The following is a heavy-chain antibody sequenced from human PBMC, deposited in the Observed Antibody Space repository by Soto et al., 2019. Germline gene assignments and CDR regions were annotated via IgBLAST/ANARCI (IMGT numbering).Heavy chain of an antibody. CDR1: GGSISRSSYY. CDR2: MYYSGST. V-gene: IGHV4-39*01. J-gene: IGHJ5*02. Sequence: SETLSLSCNVSGGSISRSSYYWGRIRQPPGKGLEWIGSMYYSGSTYYNPSLKSRVTISIDTPKNQLSLKLTSVTAADTAVYYCSRRAPEGFDPWGQGTLVTVSS. CDR3: SRRAPEGFDP.